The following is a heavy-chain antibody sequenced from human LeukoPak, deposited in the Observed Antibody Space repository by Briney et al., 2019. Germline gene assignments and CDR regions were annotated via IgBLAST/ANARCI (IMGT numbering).Heavy chain of an antibody. D-gene: IGHD3-16*02. Sequence: GASVKVSCKASGYTFSNYGISWVRQAPGQGLEWMGWISVYNGNTNYAQKLQGRVTMTTDTSTSTAYMELRSLRSDDTAVYYCARDYPPGAFDIWGQGTMVTVSS. J-gene: IGHJ3*02. V-gene: IGHV1-18*01. CDR1: GYTFSNYG. CDR2: ISVYNGNT. CDR3: ARDYPPGAFDI.